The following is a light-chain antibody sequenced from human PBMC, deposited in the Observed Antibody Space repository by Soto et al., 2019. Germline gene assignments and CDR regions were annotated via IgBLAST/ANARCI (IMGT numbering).Light chain of an antibody. CDR2: HAS. CDR3: QQCGNWPLT. CDR1: QTVSNNS. V-gene: IGKV3D-20*02. J-gene: IGKJ4*01. Sequence: EVVLTQSPGTLSLSPGESATLSCRASQTVSNNSLAWYQQKPGQAPRLLIYHASSRSPVIPDRFSGSGSGTDFTLTITKLEPEDFAVYYCQQCGNWPLTFGGGTKVEIK.